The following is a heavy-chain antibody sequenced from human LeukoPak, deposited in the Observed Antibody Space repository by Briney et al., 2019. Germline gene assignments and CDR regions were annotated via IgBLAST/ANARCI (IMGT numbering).Heavy chain of an antibody. J-gene: IGHJ4*02. V-gene: IGHV4-31*03. D-gene: IGHD3-16*01. CDR1: GGSISSGVYY. Sequence: SETLSLTCTVSGGSISSGVYYWSWLRQHPGKGLEWIGYIYYSGSTYYNPSLKSRVTILIDTSKNQFSLKLNSVTAADTAVYYCARGQGSPGWGTSFDYWGQGTLVTVSS. CDR2: IYYSGST. CDR3: ARGQGSPGWGTSFDY.